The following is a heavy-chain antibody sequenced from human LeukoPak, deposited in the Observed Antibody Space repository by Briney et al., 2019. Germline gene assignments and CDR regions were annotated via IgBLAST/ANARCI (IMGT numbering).Heavy chain of an antibody. CDR1: GFTFSSYG. J-gene: IGHJ4*02. CDR2: IRYDGSNK. V-gene: IGHV3-30*02. D-gene: IGHD1-26*01. Sequence: PGGSLRLSCAASGFTFSSYGMHWVRQAPGKGLEWVAFIRYDGSNKYYADSVKGRFTISRDNSKNTLYLQMNSLRAEDTAVYYCAKDHEGAYFDYWGQGTLVTVSS. CDR3: AKDHEGAYFDY.